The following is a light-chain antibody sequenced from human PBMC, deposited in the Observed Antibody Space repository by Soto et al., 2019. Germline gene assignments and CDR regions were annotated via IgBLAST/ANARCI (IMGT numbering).Light chain of an antibody. V-gene: IGLV2-14*01. CDR1: SSDVGGYNY. J-gene: IGLJ2*01. CDR3: SSYTSSSTLDVV. CDR2: DVS. Sequence: QSVLTQPASVSGSPGQSITISCTGTSSDVGGYNYVSWYQQHPGKAPKLMIYDVSNRPSGVSNRFSGSKSGNTASLTISGLQAEDEADYYCSSYTSSSTLDVVFGGGTKLTVI.